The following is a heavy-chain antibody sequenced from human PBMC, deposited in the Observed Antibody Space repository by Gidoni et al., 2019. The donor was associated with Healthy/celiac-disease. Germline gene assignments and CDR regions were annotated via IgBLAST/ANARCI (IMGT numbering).Heavy chain of an antibody. J-gene: IGHJ4*02. D-gene: IGHD1-26*01. V-gene: IGHV1-69-2*01. CDR2: VDPEEGET. CDR3: ATGDIVGARGGDY. Sequence: EVQLVQSGAEGKQPGATVKIPCKVSGYTFPDDYRHWVQQAPGNGLAWMGRVDPEEGETVYAEKFQGRVTLPADTATDTAYMELSSLRSEDTAVYYCATGDIVGARGGDYWGQGTLVTVSS. CDR1: GYTFPDDY.